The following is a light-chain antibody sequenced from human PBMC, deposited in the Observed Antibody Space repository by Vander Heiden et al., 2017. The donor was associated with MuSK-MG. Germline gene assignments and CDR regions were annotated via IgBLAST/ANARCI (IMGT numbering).Light chain of an antibody. Sequence: SYELTQPPSVSVSPGQTASITCSGDKLGDKYACWYQQKPGQSPVLVIYQASKRPSGIPERFSGSNSGNTATLTIRGTQAMDEADYYCQAWDSSTYVFGTGTKVTVL. CDR2: QAS. V-gene: IGLV3-1*01. CDR1: KLGDKY. J-gene: IGLJ1*01. CDR3: QAWDSSTYV.